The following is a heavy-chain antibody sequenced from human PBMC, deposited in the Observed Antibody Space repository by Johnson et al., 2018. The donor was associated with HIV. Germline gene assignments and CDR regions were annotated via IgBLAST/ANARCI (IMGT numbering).Heavy chain of an antibody. CDR1: GFTVSSNY. CDR2: INWNGGST. D-gene: IGHD3-10*01. CDR3: AKDRGGTPPMGAFDI. J-gene: IGHJ3*02. V-gene: IGHV3-20*04. Sequence: VQLVESGGGLVQPGGSLRLSCAASGFTVSSNYMSWVRQAPGKGLEWVSGINWNGGSTGYADSVKGRFTISRDNAKNSLYLQMNSLRAEDTAVYYCAKDRGGTPPMGAFDIWGQGTMVTVSS.